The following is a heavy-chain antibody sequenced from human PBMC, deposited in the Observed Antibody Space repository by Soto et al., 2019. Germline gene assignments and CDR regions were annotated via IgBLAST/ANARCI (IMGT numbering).Heavy chain of an antibody. J-gene: IGHJ5*02. D-gene: IGHD2-2*01. CDR2: IYHGGST. V-gene: IGHV4-30-2*01. Sequence: QLQLQESGSGLVKPSQTLSLTSPFSVGSFAGVVYSGGGIGHPPGKARGGMGYIYHGGSTYYNPSLKSRVTISVDRSKNQFSLKLSSVTAADTAVYYCARAIGYCSSTSCYWFDPWGQGTLVTVSS. CDR1: VGSFAGVVYS. CDR3: ARAIGYCSSTSCYWFDP.